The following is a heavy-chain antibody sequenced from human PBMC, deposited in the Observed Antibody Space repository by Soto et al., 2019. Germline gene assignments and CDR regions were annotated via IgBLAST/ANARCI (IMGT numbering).Heavy chain of an antibody. J-gene: IGHJ5*02. CDR3: AREGPGRILTGYYPFDP. CDR2: IIPIFGTA. CDR1: GGTFSSYA. V-gene: IGHV1-69*13. Sequence: ASVKVSCKASGGTFSSYAISWVRQAPGQGLEWMGGIIPIFGTANYAQKFQGRVTITADESTSTAYMELSSLRSEDTAVYYCAREGPGRILTGYYPFDPWGQGTLVTVSS. D-gene: IGHD3-9*01.